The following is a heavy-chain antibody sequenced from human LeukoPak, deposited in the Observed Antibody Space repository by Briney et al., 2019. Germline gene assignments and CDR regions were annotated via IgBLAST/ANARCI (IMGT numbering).Heavy chain of an antibody. V-gene: IGHV3-30*18. CDR3: AKDLVIAAAGTD. J-gene: IGHJ4*02. CDR2: ISYDGSNK. CDR1: GFTFSSYG. Sequence: PGGSLRLSCSASGFTFSSYGMHWVRQAPGKGLEWVAVISYDGSNKYYADSVKGRFTISRDNSKNTLYLQMNSLRAEDTAVYYCAKDLVIAAAGTDWGQGTLVTVSS. D-gene: IGHD6-13*01.